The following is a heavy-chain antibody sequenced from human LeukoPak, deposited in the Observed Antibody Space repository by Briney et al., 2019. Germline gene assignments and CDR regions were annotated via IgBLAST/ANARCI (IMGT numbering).Heavy chain of an antibody. CDR2: MNPSGCNT. CDR1: GYTFTSYD. J-gene: IGHJ4*02. CDR3: ARVVVSRWDTGFDY. D-gene: IGHD6-13*01. V-gene: IGHV1-8*01. Sequence: ASVKVSCKASGYTFTSYDINWVRQAPGQGLEWVGWMNPSGCNTGYAQKFQGRVTMTRNPSVSTAYMEVSSLRSEDTAVYYCARVVVSRWDTGFDYWGQGILVTVSS.